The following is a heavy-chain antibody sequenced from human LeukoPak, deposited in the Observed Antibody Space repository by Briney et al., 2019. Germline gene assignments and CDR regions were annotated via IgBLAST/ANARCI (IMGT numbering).Heavy chain of an antibody. Sequence: ASVKVSYKASGYTFRNYDINWVRQATGQGLEWMGWMNPNSGNTGYVQKFQGRVIMTRDTSISTAYMELSSLTSEDTAVYFCARDRVGVGGNGYENWGQGTLVTVSS. CDR3: ARDRVGVGGNGYEN. CDR1: GYTFRNYD. J-gene: IGHJ4*02. D-gene: IGHD5-24*01. V-gene: IGHV1-8*01. CDR2: MNPNSGNT.